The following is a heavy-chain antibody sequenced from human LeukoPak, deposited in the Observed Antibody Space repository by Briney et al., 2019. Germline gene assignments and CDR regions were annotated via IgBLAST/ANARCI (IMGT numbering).Heavy chain of an antibody. V-gene: IGHV2-5*02. CDR2: IYWDDDS. CDR1: EVSLSTSGVG. CDR3: AHSQVFSYGSFHDAYDI. J-gene: IGHJ3*02. D-gene: IGHD5-18*01. Sequence: SGPTLVKPTQTLTLTCSLSEVSLSTSGVGVGWIRQPPGKALEWLALIYWDDDSRYSPSLKSRLTIAKDTSKNQVVLTLTNMDSVDTATYYCAHSQVFSYGSFHDAYDIWGLGMLVTVSS.